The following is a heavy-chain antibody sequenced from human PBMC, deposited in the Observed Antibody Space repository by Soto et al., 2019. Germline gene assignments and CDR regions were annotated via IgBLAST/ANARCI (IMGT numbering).Heavy chain of an antibody. Sequence: QITLKEAGPTLVKPTQTLTLTCTFSGFSRSTSGVGVGWIRQPPGKALEWLALIYWDDDKRYSPSLKSRLTTTNDTYKDHVVPTMTTMHPVDTDTYYCALSTASKYYASSGILGRFDPCGQGTLVTVSS. D-gene: IGHD3-22*01. V-gene: IGHV2-5*02. CDR3: ALSTASKYYASSGILGRFDP. J-gene: IGHJ5*02. CDR1: GFSRSTSGVG. CDR2: IYWDDDK.